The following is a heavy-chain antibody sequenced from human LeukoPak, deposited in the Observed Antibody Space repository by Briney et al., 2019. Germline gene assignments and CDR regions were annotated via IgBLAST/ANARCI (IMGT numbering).Heavy chain of an antibody. Sequence: KPGGSLRLSCAASGFTFRNVWMSWVRQAPGKGLEWDGRIKSKSDGETTQYAAPVKGRITISRDDSRNTLYLHMDSLTSGDTAVYYCSTVLNGDTDYWGRGALVTVSS. CDR1: GFTFRNVW. J-gene: IGHJ4*02. CDR3: STVLNGDTDY. D-gene: IGHD7-27*01. CDR2: IKSKSDGETT. V-gene: IGHV3-15*01.